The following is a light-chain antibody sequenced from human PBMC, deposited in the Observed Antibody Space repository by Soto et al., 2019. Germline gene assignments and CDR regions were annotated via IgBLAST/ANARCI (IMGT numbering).Light chain of an antibody. CDR1: SSNIGSNT. Sequence: QSALTQPPSASGTPGQRVTISCSGSSSNIGSNTINWYQQLPGTAPKLLIYSNNQRPSGVPDRFSGSKSGTSASLAISGLQSEDEAAYYCAGWDDSLNGVVFGGGTQLTVL. CDR2: SNN. CDR3: AGWDDSLNGVV. J-gene: IGLJ2*01. V-gene: IGLV1-44*01.